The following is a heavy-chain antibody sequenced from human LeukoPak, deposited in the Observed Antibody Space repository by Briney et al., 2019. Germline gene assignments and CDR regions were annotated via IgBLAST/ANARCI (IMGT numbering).Heavy chain of an antibody. CDR1: GGSFSGYY. V-gene: IGHV4-34*01. Sequence: SETLSLTCAVYGGSFSGYYWSWIRQPPGKGLEWIGEINHSGSTNYNPSLKSRVTISVDTSKNQSSLKLSSVTAADTAVYYCARGHCSSTSCSRKGYWFDPWGQGTLVTVYS. CDR2: INHSGST. J-gene: IGHJ5*02. CDR3: ARGHCSSTSCSRKGYWFDP. D-gene: IGHD2-2*01.